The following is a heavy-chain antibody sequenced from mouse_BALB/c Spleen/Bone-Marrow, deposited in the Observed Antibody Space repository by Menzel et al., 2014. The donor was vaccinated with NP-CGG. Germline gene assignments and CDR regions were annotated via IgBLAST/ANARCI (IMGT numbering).Heavy chain of an antibody. J-gene: IGHJ1*01. CDR2: INPSTGYT. CDR3: AREYYGSSGYFDV. Sequence: VQLQQSGAELAKPGASVKMSCKASDYTFTSYWMHWVKQRPGQGLEWIGYINPSTGYTEYNQKFKDKATLTADKSSSTAYMQLSSLTSEDSAVYYCAREYYGSSGYFDVWGAGTTVTVSS. V-gene: IGHV1-7*01. D-gene: IGHD1-1*01. CDR1: DYTFTSYW.